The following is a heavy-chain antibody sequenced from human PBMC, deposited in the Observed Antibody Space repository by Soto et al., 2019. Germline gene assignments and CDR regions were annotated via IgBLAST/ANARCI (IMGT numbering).Heavy chain of an antibody. CDR3: ASDYSMVSRYYYYMDV. CDR1: GFTVNSNY. D-gene: IGHD4-4*01. J-gene: IGHJ6*03. Sequence: HPGGSLRLSCEVSGFTVNSNYMSWVRQAPGKGLEWVSVIHSGGSTYNADSVKGRFTISRDNSKNTVYLQLNSLRAEDTGVYYCASDYSMVSRYYYYMDVWGKGTTVTVSS. V-gene: IGHV3-66*01. CDR2: IHSGGST.